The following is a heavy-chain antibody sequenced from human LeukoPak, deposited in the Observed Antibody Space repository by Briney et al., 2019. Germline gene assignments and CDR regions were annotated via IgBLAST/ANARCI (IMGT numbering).Heavy chain of an antibody. CDR3: AKNLLGSEAYSWYFDL. D-gene: IGHD2-21*01. CDR1: GFTFSSDG. J-gene: IGHJ2*01. V-gene: IGHV3-23*01. Sequence: GGSLRLSCAASGFTFSSDGMSWVRQAPGKGLEWVSSISASGGGTVYADSVKGRVTIFRDNSKNTLYLQMNSLRAEDTAVYSCAKNLLGSEAYSWYFDLWGRGTLVTVSS. CDR2: ISASGGGT.